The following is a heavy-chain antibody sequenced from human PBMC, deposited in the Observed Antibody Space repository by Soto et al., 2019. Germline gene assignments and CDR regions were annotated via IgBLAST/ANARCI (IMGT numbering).Heavy chain of an antibody. Sequence: QVQLVQSGAEVKKPGASVKVSCKASGYTFTNYGINWVRQAPGQGLEWLGWVSAYNGERRYAHRVQARVIMTTDTSTRTAYMELRSLRSDDTAVYYCSRGTSIPASGDYWRQGTLVTVSS. J-gene: IGHJ4*01. D-gene: IGHD6-6*01. CDR1: GYTFTNYG. CDR2: VSAYNGER. CDR3: SRGTSIPASGDY. V-gene: IGHV1-18*01.